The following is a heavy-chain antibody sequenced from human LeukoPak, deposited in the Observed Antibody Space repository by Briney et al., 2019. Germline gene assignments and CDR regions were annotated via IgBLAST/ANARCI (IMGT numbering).Heavy chain of an antibody. D-gene: IGHD1-26*01. V-gene: IGHV4-4*07. Sequence: SETLSLTCSVSGGYIGSNYWSWIRQPAGKGLEWIGRIYSSGSTNYNPSLKSRVTISVDTSKNQFSLKLSSVTAADTAVYYCARDREVGATGYYFDYWGQGTLVTVSS. J-gene: IGHJ4*02. CDR2: IYSSGST. CDR3: ARDREVGATGYYFDY. CDR1: GGYIGSNY.